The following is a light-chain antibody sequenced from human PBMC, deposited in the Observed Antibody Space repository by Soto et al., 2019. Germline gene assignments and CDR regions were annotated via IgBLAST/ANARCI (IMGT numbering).Light chain of an antibody. CDR1: SSDVGHYNY. V-gene: IGLV2-14*03. CDR3: CSYTTTTSRV. J-gene: IGLJ1*01. Sequence: QSVLTQPASVSGSPGQSITISCTGTSSDVGHYNYVSWYQKQPSNDKKIVNYDVNIRASGVSDRFSGSKSGNTASLNIYGLQAEDEADYYCCSYTTTTSRVFGTGTRSPS. CDR2: DVN.